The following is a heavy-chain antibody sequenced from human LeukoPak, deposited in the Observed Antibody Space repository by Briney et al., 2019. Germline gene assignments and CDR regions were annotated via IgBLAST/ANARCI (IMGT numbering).Heavy chain of an antibody. J-gene: IGHJ4*02. Sequence: GRSLRLSCAASGFTFSHYAMHWVRQAPGKGLEWVAVISYDGNHKYYAESVKGRFTISRDNSKNTLYVQMNSLRAEDTAVYYCARARNVTSKYWGQGTLVTVCS. CDR1: GFTFSHYA. D-gene: IGHD2-21*02. CDR2: ISYDGNHK. V-gene: IGHV3-30*01. CDR3: ARARNVTSKY.